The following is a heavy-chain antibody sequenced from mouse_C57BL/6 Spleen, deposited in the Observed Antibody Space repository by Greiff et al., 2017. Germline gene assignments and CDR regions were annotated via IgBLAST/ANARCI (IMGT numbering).Heavy chain of an antibody. V-gene: IGHV1-84*01. CDR1: GYTFTDYY. CDR2: IYPGSGNT. D-gene: IGHD2-2*01. Sequence: QVQLKESGPELVKPGASVKISCKASGYTFTDYYINWVKQRPGQGLEWIGWIYPGSGNTKYNEKFKGKATLTVDTSSSTAYMQLSSLPSEDSAVYFWARERGVTPMDYWGQGTSVTVSS. CDR3: ARERGVTPMDY. J-gene: IGHJ4*01.